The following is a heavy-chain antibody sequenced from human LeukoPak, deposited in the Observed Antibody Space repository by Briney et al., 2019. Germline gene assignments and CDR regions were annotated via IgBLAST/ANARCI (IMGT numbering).Heavy chain of an antibody. J-gene: IGHJ4*02. CDR2: INPNSGGT. V-gene: IGHV1-2*02. Sequence: ASVTVSFKASGYTFTGYYMHWVRQAPGQGLEWMGWINPNSGGTNYAQKFQGRVTMTRDTSISTAYMELSRLRSADTAVYYCAGDYYYDSSGYYDYWGQGTLVTVSS. D-gene: IGHD3-22*01. CDR1: GYTFTGYY. CDR3: AGDYYYDSSGYYDY.